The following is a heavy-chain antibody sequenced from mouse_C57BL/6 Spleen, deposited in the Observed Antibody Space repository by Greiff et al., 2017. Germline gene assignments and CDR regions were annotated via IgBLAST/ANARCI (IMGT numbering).Heavy chain of an antibody. CDR2: INPSCGYT. D-gene: IGHD2-5*01. J-gene: IGHJ3*01. CDR3: ARVDYSNPAWYGY. CDR1: GYTFTSYT. Sequence: VQLQQSGAELARPGASVKMSCKASGYTFTSYTMHWVKQRPGQGLEWIGYINPSCGYTTYNQKFKDKATLTADKSSSTAYMQLSSLTSEDSAVYYCARVDYSNPAWYGYWGQGTLVTVSA. V-gene: IGHV1-4*01.